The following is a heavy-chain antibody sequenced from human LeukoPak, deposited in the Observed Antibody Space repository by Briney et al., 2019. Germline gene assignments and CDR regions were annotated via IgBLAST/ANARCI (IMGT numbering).Heavy chain of an antibody. CDR2: IYHSGST. V-gene: IGHV4-38-2*02. CDR1: GYSISSGYY. J-gene: IGHJ5*02. CDR3: AREALSSLNWFDP. Sequence: PSETLSLTCTVSGYSISSGYYWGWIRQPPGKGLDWIGSIYHSGSTYYNPSLKSRVTISVDTSKNQFSLKLSSVTAADTAVYYCAREALSSLNWFDPWGQGTLVTVSS.